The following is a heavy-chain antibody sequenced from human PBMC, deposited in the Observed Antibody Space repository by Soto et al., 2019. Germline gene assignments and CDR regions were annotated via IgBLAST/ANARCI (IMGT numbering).Heavy chain of an antibody. Sequence: PSETLSLTCTVSGGSVSSESHYWSWIRQPPGKRLEWIGYVYYSGTTNYNPSLKSRVTISVDLSKNQFSLRLSSVTTADTALYYCARTTAVPNSLRSRYFFDYWGQGTLVTVSS. CDR1: GGSVSSESHY. J-gene: IGHJ4*02. CDR3: ARTTAVPNSLRSRYFFDY. CDR2: VYYSGTT. D-gene: IGHD4-17*01. V-gene: IGHV4-61*01.